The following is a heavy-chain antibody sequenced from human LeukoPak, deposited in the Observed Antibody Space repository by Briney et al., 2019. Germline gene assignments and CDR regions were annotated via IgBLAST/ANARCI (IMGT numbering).Heavy chain of an antibody. CDR2: IHPGDSDT. Sequence: GESLKISCKGSGYSFTSYWIGWVRQMPGKGLGWMGIIHPGDSDTRYSPSFQGQVTISADKSISTAYLRWSSLKASDTAMYYCARMGGYCSSTSCYGSFDYWGQGTLVTVSS. V-gene: IGHV5-51*01. J-gene: IGHJ4*02. D-gene: IGHD2-2*01. CDR1: GYSFTSYW. CDR3: ARMGGYCSSTSCYGSFDY.